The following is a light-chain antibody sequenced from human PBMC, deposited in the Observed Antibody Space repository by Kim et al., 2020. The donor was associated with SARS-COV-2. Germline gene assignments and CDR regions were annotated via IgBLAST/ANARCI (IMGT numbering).Light chain of an antibody. CDR3: DSRDSSGYQVV. V-gene: IGLV3-19*01. CDR1: IFRNYY. J-gene: IGLJ2*01. CDR2: GEN. Sequence: ALGQTVRITCQGDIFRNYYATWYQQKPGQAPVVVIYGENKRPSGIPDRFSGSTSGNTASLTITGAQAEDEADYHCDSRDSSGYQVVFGAGTQLTVL.